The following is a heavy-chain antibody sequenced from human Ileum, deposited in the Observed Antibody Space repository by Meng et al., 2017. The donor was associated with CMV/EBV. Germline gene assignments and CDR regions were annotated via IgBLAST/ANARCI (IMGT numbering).Heavy chain of an antibody. D-gene: IGHD6-19*01. V-gene: IGHV1-2*02. Sequence: ASVKVSCKTSGYTVTDYYLHWVRQAPGQGLEWMGWISPYTGVKSYSQMFQGRVTMTWDTSISTAYMELSRLRSDDTAVYYCAISPRGIAVAVRGFDPWGQGTLVTVSS. CDR1: GYTVTDYY. CDR2: ISPYTGVK. J-gene: IGHJ5*02. CDR3: AISPRGIAVAVRGFDP.